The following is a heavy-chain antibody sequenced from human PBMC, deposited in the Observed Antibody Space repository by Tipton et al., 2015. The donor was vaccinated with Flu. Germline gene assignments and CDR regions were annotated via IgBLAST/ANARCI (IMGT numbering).Heavy chain of an antibody. J-gene: IGHJ6*03. V-gene: IGHV3-21*01. CDR3: ARDYKMAVYYYGSGSYYYYYMDV. CDR1: GFTFSSYS. Sequence: GSLRLSCAASGFTFSSYSMNWVRQAPGKGLEWVSSISSSSSYIYYADSVKGRFTISRDNAKNSLYLQMNSLRAEDTAVYYCARDYKMAVYYYGSGSYYYYYMDVWGKATTVTVSS. CDR2: ISSSSSYI. D-gene: IGHD3-10*01.